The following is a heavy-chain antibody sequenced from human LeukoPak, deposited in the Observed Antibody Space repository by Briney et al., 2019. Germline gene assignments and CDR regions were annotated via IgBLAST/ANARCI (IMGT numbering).Heavy chain of an antibody. J-gene: IGHJ4*02. CDR3: AKDGGFWSGYYPY. Sequence: PGGSLRLSCAASGFTFSSYAMSWVRQAPGKGLEWVSAISGSGGSTYYADSVKGRFTISRDNSKNTLYLQMNSLRAEDAAVYYCAKDGGFWSGYYPYWGQGTLVTVSS. V-gene: IGHV3-23*01. D-gene: IGHD3-3*01. CDR1: GFTFSSYA. CDR2: ISGSGGST.